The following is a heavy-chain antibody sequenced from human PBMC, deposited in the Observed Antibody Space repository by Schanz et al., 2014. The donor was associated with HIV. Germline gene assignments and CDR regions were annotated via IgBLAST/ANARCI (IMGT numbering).Heavy chain of an antibody. CDR3: ARGGLRWHPEWLDY. D-gene: IGHD4-17*01. CDR2: IWHDGSSK. V-gene: IGHV3-33*08. Sequence: VQLVESGGGLVKPGGSLRLSCAASGFTFSNAWMNWVRQAPGKGLEWVAVIWHDGSSKYYAATVTCRFPISSDNSKNTLYLQMNSLRAEDTAVYYCARGGLRWHPEWLDYWGQGTLVTVSS. J-gene: IGHJ4*02. CDR1: GFTFSNAW.